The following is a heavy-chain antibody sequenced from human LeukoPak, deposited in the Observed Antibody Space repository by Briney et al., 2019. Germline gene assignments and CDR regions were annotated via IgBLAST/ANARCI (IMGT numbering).Heavy chain of an antibody. CDR1: GFTFSTFA. Sequence: GGSLSFSGAASGFTFSTFAMGWVRQAPGKGLKGVSAIFGNGRTTYYADSVKGRFTISRDNSKNTLYLQMNSLRAEDTAVYYCARGRYDWNDVGYFDYWGQGTLVSVSS. J-gene: IGHJ4*02. D-gene: IGHD1-1*01. CDR3: ARGRYDWNDVGYFDY. CDR2: IFGNGRTT. V-gene: IGHV3-23*01.